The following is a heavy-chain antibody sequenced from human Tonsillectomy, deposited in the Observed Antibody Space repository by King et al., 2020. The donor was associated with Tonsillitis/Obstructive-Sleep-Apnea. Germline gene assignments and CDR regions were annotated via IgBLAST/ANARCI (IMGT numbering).Heavy chain of an antibody. D-gene: IGHD7-27*01. J-gene: IGHJ6*03. Sequence: VQLVESGGGLVQPGGSLRLSCAGSEFTFSSYWMHWVRQAPGKGLVWVSRINSDGTSTTYADSVKGRFAISRDNAKNTLYLQMNSLRAEDTAVYYCVREAGSVPNGGWGVYYYYMDVWGKGTTVTVSS. CDR2: INSDGTST. V-gene: IGHV3-74*01. CDR3: VREAGSVPNGGWGVYYYYMDV. CDR1: EFTFSSYW.